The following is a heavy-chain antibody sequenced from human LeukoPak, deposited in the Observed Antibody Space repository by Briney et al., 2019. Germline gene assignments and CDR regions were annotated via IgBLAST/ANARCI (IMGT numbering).Heavy chain of an antibody. J-gene: IGHJ4*02. Sequence: ASVKVSCKASGYTFTSYGISWVRQAPGQGLEWMGGIIPIFGTANYAQKFQGRVTITTDESTSTAYMELSSLRSEDTAVYYCARDISRSSGYLFDYWGQGTLVTVSS. CDR2: IIPIFGTA. D-gene: IGHD3-22*01. CDR3: ARDISRSSGYLFDY. V-gene: IGHV1-69*05. CDR1: GYTFTSYG.